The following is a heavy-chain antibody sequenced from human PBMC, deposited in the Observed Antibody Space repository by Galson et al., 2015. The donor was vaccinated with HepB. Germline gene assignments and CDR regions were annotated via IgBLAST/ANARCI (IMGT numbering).Heavy chain of an antibody. V-gene: IGHV1-18*01. J-gene: IGHJ4*02. CDR1: GYTFSTYS. CDR3: ARDDGSYFAGTFHY. D-gene: IGHD1-26*01. CDR2: ISPYNGDT. Sequence: SVKVSCKASGYTFSTYSITWVRQAPGQGLEWMGWISPYNGDTDYARKFQGRVTMTTDISTSTAYMDLRSLRSDDTAVYYCARDDGSYFAGTFHYWGQGTLVTVSS.